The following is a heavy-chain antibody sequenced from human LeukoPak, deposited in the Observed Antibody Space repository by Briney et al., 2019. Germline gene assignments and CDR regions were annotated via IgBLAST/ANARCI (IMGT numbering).Heavy chain of an antibody. CDR2: ISGSGGST. V-gene: IGHV3-23*01. D-gene: IGHD2-15*01. CDR1: GFTFSSYG. CDR3: AKPRAVASRSGMDV. J-gene: IGHJ6*02. Sequence: PGGSLRLSCAASGFTFSSYGMSWVRQAPGKGLEWVSAISGSGGSTYYADSVKGRFTISRDNSKNTLYLQMNSLRAEDTAVYYCAKPRAVASRSGMDVWGQGTTVTVSS.